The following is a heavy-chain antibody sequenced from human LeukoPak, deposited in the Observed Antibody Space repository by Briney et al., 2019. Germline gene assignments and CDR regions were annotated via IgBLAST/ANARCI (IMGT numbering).Heavy chain of an antibody. Sequence: SETLSLTCAVYGGSFSGYYWSWSRQPPGKGLEWIGEINHSGSTNYNPSLKSRVTISVDTAKNQFSLKLSSVTAADTAVYYCARSSSRGYDYWGQGTLVTVSS. CDR1: GGSFSGYY. V-gene: IGHV4-34*01. CDR2: INHSGST. J-gene: IGHJ4*02. D-gene: IGHD6-6*01. CDR3: ARSSSRGYDY.